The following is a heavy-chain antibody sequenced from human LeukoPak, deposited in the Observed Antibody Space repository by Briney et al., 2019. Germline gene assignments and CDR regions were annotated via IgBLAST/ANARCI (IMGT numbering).Heavy chain of an antibody. J-gene: IGHJ5*02. D-gene: IGHD5-18*01. CDR1: GYTFTGYY. Sequence: ASVKVSCKASGYTFTGYYMHWVRQAPGQGLEWMGIIDPSGGSTSYAQKFQGRVTMTRDTSTSTVYMELSSLRSEDTAVYYCARVGGSYGSQPYNWFDPWGQGTLVTVSS. V-gene: IGHV1-46*01. CDR3: ARVGGSYGSQPYNWFDP. CDR2: IDPSGGST.